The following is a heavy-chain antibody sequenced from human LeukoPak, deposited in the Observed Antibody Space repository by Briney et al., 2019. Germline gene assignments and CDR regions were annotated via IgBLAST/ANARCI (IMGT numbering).Heavy chain of an antibody. Sequence: PGGSLRLSCAASGFTFSDYYMSWIRQAPGKGLEWVSYITSSGSTIYYADSVKGRFTISRDNANNSLYLQMNSLRAEDTAVYYCVRERGSIGTDLHFWGQGTLVTVSS. CDR1: GFTFSDYY. J-gene: IGHJ4*02. D-gene: IGHD1-1*01. V-gene: IGHV3-11*04. CDR3: VRERGSIGTDLHF. CDR2: ITSSGSTI.